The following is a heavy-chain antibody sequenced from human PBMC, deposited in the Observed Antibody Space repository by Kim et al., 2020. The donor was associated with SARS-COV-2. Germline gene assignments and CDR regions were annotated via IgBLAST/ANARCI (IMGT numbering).Heavy chain of an antibody. CDR2: INPGGSEK. D-gene: IGHD3-22*01. V-gene: IGHV3-7*01. Sequence: GGSLRLSCAASGFTFSSYWMTWVRQAPGKGLEWVANINPGGSEKYYVDSVKGRFTISRDNAKNSLYMQMNSLRAEDTAVYYCASATDGSGYYPPSYYYYGMDDWGQGTTVTVSS. CDR3: ASATDGSGYYPPSYYYYGMDD. CDR1: GFTFSSYW. J-gene: IGHJ6*02.